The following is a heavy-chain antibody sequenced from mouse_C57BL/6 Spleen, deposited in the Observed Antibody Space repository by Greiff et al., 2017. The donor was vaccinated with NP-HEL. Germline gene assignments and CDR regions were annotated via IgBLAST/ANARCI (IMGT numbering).Heavy chain of an antibody. J-gene: IGHJ4*01. Sequence: VQLKESGAELVKPGASVKISCKASGYSFTGYCMNWVKQSPEKSLEWIGEINPSTGGTNYNEKFKGKATLTVDKSSSTAYMQLKSLTSEDSAVYYCARSGTSVVGYYDMECWGQGTSVTVSS. CDR2: INPSTGGT. CDR1: GYSFTGYC. CDR3: ARSGTSVVGYYDMEC. D-gene: IGHD1-1*01. V-gene: IGHV1-42*01.